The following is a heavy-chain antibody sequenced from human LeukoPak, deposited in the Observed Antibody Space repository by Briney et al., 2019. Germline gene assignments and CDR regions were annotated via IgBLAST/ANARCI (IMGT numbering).Heavy chain of an antibody. CDR1: GFTFSSYG. D-gene: IGHD5-18*01. CDR3: ARVLQLLTYGIYYYYGMDV. Sequence: AGGPLRLSCAASGFTFSSYGMYWARQAPGKGLEWVAVISYHGSNKYYADSVKGRFTISRDNSKNTLYLQMNSLRAEDTAVYYCARVLQLLTYGIYYYYGMDVWGQGTTVTVSS. J-gene: IGHJ6*02. CDR2: ISYHGSNK. V-gene: IGHV3-30*03.